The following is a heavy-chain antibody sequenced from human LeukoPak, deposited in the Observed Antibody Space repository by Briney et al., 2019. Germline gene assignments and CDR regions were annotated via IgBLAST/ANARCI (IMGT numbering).Heavy chain of an antibody. J-gene: IGHJ3*02. D-gene: IGHD3-22*01. V-gene: IGHV1-18*01. Sequence: GASVKVSCKASGYTFTSYGISWVRQAPGQGGEGMGWISAYNGNTNYAQKLQGRVTMTTDTSTSTAYMELRSLRSDDTAVYYCATGVVVTPYDAFDIWGQGTMVTVSS. CDR1: GYTFTSYG. CDR3: ATGVVVTPYDAFDI. CDR2: ISAYNGNT.